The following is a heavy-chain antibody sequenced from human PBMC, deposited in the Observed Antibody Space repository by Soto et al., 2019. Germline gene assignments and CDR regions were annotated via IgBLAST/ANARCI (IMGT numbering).Heavy chain of an antibody. CDR1: GFTFSSYA. Sequence: GGSLRLSCAASGFTFSSYAMHWVRQAPGKGLEWVAVISYDGSNKYYADSVKGRFTISRDNSKNTLYLQMNSLRAEDTAVYYCARDHYCTNGVCYRDAFDIWGQGTMVTVSS. V-gene: IGHV3-30-3*01. J-gene: IGHJ3*02. CDR2: ISYDGSNK. CDR3: ARDHYCTNGVCYRDAFDI. D-gene: IGHD2-8*01.